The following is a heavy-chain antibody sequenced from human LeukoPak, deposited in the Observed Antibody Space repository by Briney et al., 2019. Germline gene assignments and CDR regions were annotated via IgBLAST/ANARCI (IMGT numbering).Heavy chain of an antibody. Sequence: SETLSLTCTVSGGSINSYYWSWIRQPPGKGLEWIGYIYYSGSTNYNPSLKSRVTILVDTSNNKFSLKLTSLTAADTAVYYCVRHLSAGRPAFDIWGQGTMVTVSS. CDR2: IYYSGST. CDR3: VRHLSAGRPAFDI. J-gene: IGHJ3*02. CDR1: GGSINSYY. D-gene: IGHD2-15*01. V-gene: IGHV4-59*08.